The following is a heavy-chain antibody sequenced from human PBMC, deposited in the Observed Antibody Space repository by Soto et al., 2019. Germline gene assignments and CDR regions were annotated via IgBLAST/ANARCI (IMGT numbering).Heavy chain of an antibody. V-gene: IGHV4-39*01. CDR1: GGSISSSSYY. CDR2: IYYSEST. D-gene: IGHD2-2*02. J-gene: IGHJ4*02. CDR3: ARLYCSSTSCYTFDY. Sequence: LSLTCTVSGGSISSSSYYWGWIRQPPGKGLEWIGSIYYSESTYYNPSLKSRVTISVDTSKNQFSLKLSSVTAADTAVYYCARLYCSSTSCYTFDYWGQGTLVTVSS.